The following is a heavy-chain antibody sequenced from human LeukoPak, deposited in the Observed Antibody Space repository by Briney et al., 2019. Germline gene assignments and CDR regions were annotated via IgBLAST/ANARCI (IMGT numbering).Heavy chain of an antibody. CDR2: ISYDGSNK. Sequence: GRSLRLSCAASGFTFSSYGMHWVRQAPGKGLEWVAVISYDGSNKYYADSVKGRFTISRDNSKNTLYLQMNSLRAEDTAVYYCARGQVDSSSWYSYYYYYGMDVWGQGTTVAVSS. J-gene: IGHJ6*02. CDR1: GFTFSSYG. V-gene: IGHV3-30*03. CDR3: ARGQVDSSSWYSYYYYYGMDV. D-gene: IGHD6-13*01.